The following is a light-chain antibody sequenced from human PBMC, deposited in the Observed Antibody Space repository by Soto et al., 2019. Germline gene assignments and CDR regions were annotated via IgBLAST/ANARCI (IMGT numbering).Light chain of an antibody. CDR1: NSDIGSYDF. V-gene: IGLV2-14*03. CDR3: SSYTIRNTLGA. J-gene: IGLJ2*01. CDR2: GVT. Sequence: QSVLTQPASISGSPGQSITISCTGSNSDIGSYDFVAWYQQLPGKAPRLIIYGVTNRPSGVSDRFSGSKSGNTASLTISGLQAEDEADYYCSSYTIRNTLGAFGGGTQLTVL.